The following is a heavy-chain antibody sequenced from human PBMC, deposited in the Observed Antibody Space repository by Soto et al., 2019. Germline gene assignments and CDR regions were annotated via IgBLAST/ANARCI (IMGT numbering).Heavy chain of an antibody. Sequence: TGGSLRLSCAASGFTFSSYSMNWVRQAPGKGLEWVSSISSSSSYIYYADSVKGRFTISRDNAKNSLYLQMNSLRAEDTAVYYCARVGVVVVAAHHWFDPWGQGTLVTVSS. CDR3: ARVGVVVVAAHHWFDP. V-gene: IGHV3-21*01. CDR2: ISSSSSYI. CDR1: GFTFSSYS. D-gene: IGHD2-15*01. J-gene: IGHJ5*02.